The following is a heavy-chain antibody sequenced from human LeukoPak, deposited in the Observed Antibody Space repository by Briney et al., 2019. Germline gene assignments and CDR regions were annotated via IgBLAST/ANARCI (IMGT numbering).Heavy chain of an antibody. D-gene: IGHD6-19*01. CDR1: GGSFSGYC. Sequence: SESLSPTCAVYGGSFSGYCCSWTRQPPGKWLGWIGNLFVSGNSNHNPSLKSRVTMSVDTSKNQFSLKLSSMTAADTAVYYCARRKGTGWLDAFDIWGQGTMVTVSS. CDR3: ARRKGTGWLDAFDI. J-gene: IGHJ3*02. V-gene: IGHV4-34*11. CDR2: LFVSGNS.